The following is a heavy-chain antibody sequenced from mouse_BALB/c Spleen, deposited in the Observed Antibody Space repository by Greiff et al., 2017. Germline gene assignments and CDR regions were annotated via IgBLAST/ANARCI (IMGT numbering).Heavy chain of an antibody. J-gene: IGHJ4*01. V-gene: IGHV5-6-5*01. CDR2: ISSGGST. CDR3: ARGYDYYAMDY. CDR1: GFPFSSYA. D-gene: IGHD2-14*01. Sequence: EVMLVESGGGLVKPGGSLKLSCAASGFPFSSYAMSWVRQTPEKRLEWVASISSGGSTYYPDSVKGRFTISRDNARNILYLQMSSLRSEDTAMYYCARGYDYYAMDYWGQGTSVTVSS.